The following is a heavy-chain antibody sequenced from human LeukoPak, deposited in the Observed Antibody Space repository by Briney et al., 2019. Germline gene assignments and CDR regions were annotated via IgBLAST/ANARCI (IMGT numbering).Heavy chain of an antibody. CDR3: AKETLEMAGFDY. CDR2: ITGNGRST. J-gene: IGHJ4*02. V-gene: IGHV3-23*01. D-gene: IGHD6-19*01. Sequence: QPGGSLRLSCAASGFTFNNYAMGWVRQTPGKGLEWVSGITGNGRSTYYADSVKGRFTISRDNSKNTLYLQMNSLRAEDTAVYYCAKETLEMAGFDYWGQGTLVTVSS. CDR1: GFTFNNYA.